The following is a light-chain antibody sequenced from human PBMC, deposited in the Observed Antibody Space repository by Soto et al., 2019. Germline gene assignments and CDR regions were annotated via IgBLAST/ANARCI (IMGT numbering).Light chain of an antibody. V-gene: IGKV3-20*01. CDR2: GTS. J-gene: IGKJ5*01. Sequence: EIVLTQSPVTLSLSPGERATLSCRASQSVSSIYFAWYQQKPGQAPRLLIYGTSSRATGIPDRFSGSGSGTDFTLTISRLEPEDFAVYYCQQYGNSPITFGQGTRLEIK. CDR1: QSVSSIY. CDR3: QQYGNSPIT.